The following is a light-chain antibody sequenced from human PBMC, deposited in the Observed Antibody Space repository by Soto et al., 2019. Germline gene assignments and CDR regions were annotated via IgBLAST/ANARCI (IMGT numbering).Light chain of an antibody. V-gene: IGKV1-39*01. CDR1: QSISSY. CDR3: QQSYSTPSHT. CDR2: AAS. Sequence: DIPMTQSPSSLSASVGDRVTITCRASQSISSYLNWYQQKPGKAPKLLIYAASSLQSGVPSRFSGSGSGTDFTLTISSLQPEDFATYYCQQSYSTPSHTFGGGTKVEIK. J-gene: IGKJ4*01.